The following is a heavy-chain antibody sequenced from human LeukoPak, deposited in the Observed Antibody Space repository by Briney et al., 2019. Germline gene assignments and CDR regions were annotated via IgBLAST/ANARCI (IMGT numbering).Heavy chain of an antibody. CDR1: GGSISSSNW. V-gene: IGHV4-4*02. CDR2: IYHSGST. CDR3: ARDRASDLGIAVATYYFDY. Sequence: SETLSLTCAVSGGSISSSNWWSWVRQPPGQGLEWIGEIYHSGSTNYNPSLKSRVTISVDKSKNQFSLKLSSVTAADTAVYYCARDRASDLGIAVATYYFDYWGQGTLVTVSS. D-gene: IGHD6-19*01. J-gene: IGHJ4*02.